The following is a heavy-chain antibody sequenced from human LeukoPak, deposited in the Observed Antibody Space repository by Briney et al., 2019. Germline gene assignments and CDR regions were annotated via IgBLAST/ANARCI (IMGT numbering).Heavy chain of an antibody. CDR1: VYTLTELS. V-gene: IGHV1-24*01. D-gene: IGHD1-1*01. Sequence: ASVKVSCNVSVYTLTELSMHWVRQAPGKGLEWLGGFDLEDGERVYAQKLQGRLTMTEDTSTDTAYMELSSLRSDDTATYYCAAGAQPPIDYRGQGTLVTVSS. CDR2: FDLEDGER. CDR3: AAGAQPPIDY. J-gene: IGHJ4*02.